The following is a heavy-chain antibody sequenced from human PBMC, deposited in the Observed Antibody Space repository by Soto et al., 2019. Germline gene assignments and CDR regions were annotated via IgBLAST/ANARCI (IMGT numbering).Heavy chain of an antibody. CDR2: LSGDNGDI. Sequence: QVQLVQSGDELKKPGASVKVSCKASDYTFNSYGISWVRKARGQGLEWMGWLSGDNGDIKYAQKFQGRVTMTTDISTSTVYMELRSLSSDDTAVYFYAGSRGFGFDFWRQGTLVTVSS. V-gene: IGHV1-18*01. J-gene: IGHJ4*02. CDR3: AGSRGFGFDF. D-gene: IGHD2-15*01. CDR1: DYTFNSYG.